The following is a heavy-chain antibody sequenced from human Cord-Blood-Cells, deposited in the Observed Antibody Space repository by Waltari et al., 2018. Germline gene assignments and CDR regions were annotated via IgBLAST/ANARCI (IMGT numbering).Heavy chain of an antibody. D-gene: IGHD3-10*01. CDR2: LDPEDGET. V-gene: IGHV1-24*01. CDR3: ATAPYYGSGSYGFGYFDL. Sequence: QVQLVQSGAEVKKPGASVKVSCTVSGDTLTELSMHWVRQAPGNGLEWMGGLDPEDGETIYAQKFRGRVTMTEDTSTDTAYMELSSLRSEDTAVYYCATAPYYGSGSYGFGYFDLWGRGTLVTVSS. J-gene: IGHJ2*01. CDR1: GDTLTELS.